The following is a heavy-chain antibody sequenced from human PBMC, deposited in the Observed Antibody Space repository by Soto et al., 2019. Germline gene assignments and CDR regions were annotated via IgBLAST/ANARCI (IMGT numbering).Heavy chain of an antibody. CDR3: ARGVRTGYSFEGWFDP. D-gene: IGHD3-9*01. V-gene: IGHV1-69*01. CDR1: GGTFSSYA. CDR2: IIPIFGTA. J-gene: IGHJ5*02. Sequence: QVQLVQSGAEVKKPGSSVKVSCKASGGTFSSYAISWVRQAPGQGLEWMGGIIPIFGTANYAQKFQGRVTITADDSTNTAYMELSSLRSEDTAVDYCARGVRTGYSFEGWFDPWGQGTLVTVSS.